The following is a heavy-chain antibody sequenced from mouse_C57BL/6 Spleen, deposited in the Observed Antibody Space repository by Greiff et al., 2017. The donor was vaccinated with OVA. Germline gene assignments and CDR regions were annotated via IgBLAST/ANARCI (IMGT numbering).Heavy chain of an antibody. CDR1: GFSFNTYA. CDR2: IRSKSNNYAT. V-gene: IGHV10-1*01. J-gene: IGHJ2*01. D-gene: IGHD2-3*01. Sequence: EVKLMESGGGLVQPKGSLKLSCAASGFSFNTYAMNWVRQAPGKGLEWVARIRSKSNNYATYYADSVKDRFTISRDDSESMLYLQMNNLKTEDTAVYYCVRQEPYGYYVHWGQGTTLTVSS. CDR3: VRQEPYGYYVH.